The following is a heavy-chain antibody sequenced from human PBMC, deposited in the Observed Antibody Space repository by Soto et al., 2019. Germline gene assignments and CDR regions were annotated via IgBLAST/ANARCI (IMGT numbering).Heavy chain of an antibody. CDR2: IIPIFGTA. CDR3: ARAVAGKIYFDY. V-gene: IGHV1-69*01. D-gene: IGHD6-19*01. CDR1: GGTFSSYA. Sequence: QVQLVQSGAEVKKPGSSVKVSCKASGGTFSSYAISWVRQAPGQGLEWMGGIIPIFGTANYAQKFQGRVTIPADESTSTADMELSSLRSEDTAMYYCARAVAGKIYFDYSGQGTLVTGSS. J-gene: IGHJ4*02.